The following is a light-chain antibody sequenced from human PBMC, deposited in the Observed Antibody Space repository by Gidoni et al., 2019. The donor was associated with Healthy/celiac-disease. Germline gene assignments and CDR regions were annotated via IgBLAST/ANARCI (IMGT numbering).Light chain of an antibody. V-gene: IGKV1-5*01. CDR1: QSISSW. Sequence: DIQMTQSPSTLSASVGDRVTITCRASQSISSWLAWYQQKPGKAPKLLIYYASSLESGVPSRFSGSGSGTEFTLTISSLQPDDFATYYCQQYNSYSRWTFXQXTKVEIK. J-gene: IGKJ1*01. CDR3: QQYNSYSRWT. CDR2: YAS.